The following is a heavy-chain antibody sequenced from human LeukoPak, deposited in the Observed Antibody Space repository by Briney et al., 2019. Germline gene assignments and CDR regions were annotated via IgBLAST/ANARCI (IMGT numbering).Heavy chain of an antibody. CDR2: INHSGST. D-gene: IGHD3-3*01. Sequence: SETLSLTCAVYGGSFSGYYWSWIRQPPGEGLEWIGEINHSGSTNYNPSLKSRVTISVDTSKNQFSLKLSSVTAADTAVYYCARGPRFWSGYYLHYYYGMDVWGQGTTVTVSS. CDR3: ARGPRFWSGYYLHYYYGMDV. V-gene: IGHV4-34*01. J-gene: IGHJ6*02. CDR1: GGSFSGYY.